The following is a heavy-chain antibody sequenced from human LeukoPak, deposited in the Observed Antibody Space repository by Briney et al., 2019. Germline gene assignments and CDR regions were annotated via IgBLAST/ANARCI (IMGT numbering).Heavy chain of an antibody. Sequence: GGSLRLSCAAPGFTFSSYGMHWVRQAPGKGLEWVAVISYDGSDKYYADSVKGRFTISRDNSKNTLYLQMNSLRAEDTAVYYCAKDFRSSSGDVWGKGTTVTVSS. CDR1: GFTFSSYG. CDR2: ISYDGSDK. D-gene: IGHD6-6*01. V-gene: IGHV3-30*18. J-gene: IGHJ6*04. CDR3: AKDFRSSSGDV.